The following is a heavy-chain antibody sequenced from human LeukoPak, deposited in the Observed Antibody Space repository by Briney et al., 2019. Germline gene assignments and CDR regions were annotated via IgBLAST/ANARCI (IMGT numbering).Heavy chain of an antibody. V-gene: IGHV3-30*02. CDR1: GFTFSSYG. D-gene: IGHD5-12*01. J-gene: IGHJ4*02. Sequence: GGSLRLSCAASGFTFSSYGMHWVRQAPGKGLEWVAFIRYDGSNKYYADSVKGRFTISRDNSKNTLYLQMNSLRAEDTAVYYCAKEGFRSGYLFDYWGQGTLVTVSS. CDR3: AKEGFRSGYLFDY. CDR2: IRYDGSNK.